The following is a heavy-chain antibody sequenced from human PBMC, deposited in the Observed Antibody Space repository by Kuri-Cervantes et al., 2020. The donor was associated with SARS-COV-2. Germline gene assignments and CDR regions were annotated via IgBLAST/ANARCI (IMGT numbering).Heavy chain of an antibody. CDR2: INHSGST. V-gene: IGHV4-34*01. J-gene: IGHJ5*02. Sequence: ESLKISCAVYGGSFSGYYWSWSRKPPGKGLEWIGEINHSGSTNYNPSLKSRVTISVDTSKNQFSLKLSSVTAADTAVYYCARQMMSSITIFGVVITRNWFDPWGQGTLVTVSS. CDR1: GGSFSGYY. D-gene: IGHD3-3*01. CDR3: ARQMMSSITIFGVVITRNWFDP.